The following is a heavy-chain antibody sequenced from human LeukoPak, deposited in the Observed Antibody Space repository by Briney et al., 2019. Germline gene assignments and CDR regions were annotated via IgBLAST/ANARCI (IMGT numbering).Heavy chain of an antibody. CDR1: GFTFSGYA. Sequence: PGGSLRLSCAASGFTFSGYAMHWVRQAPGKGLEWVAVISYDGSNKYYADSVKGRFTISRDNSKNTLYLQMNSLRAEDTAVYYCARDLPQLLLLFDYWGQGTLVTVSS. V-gene: IGHV3-30-3*01. CDR3: ARDLPQLLLLFDY. D-gene: IGHD2-2*01. CDR2: ISYDGSNK. J-gene: IGHJ4*02.